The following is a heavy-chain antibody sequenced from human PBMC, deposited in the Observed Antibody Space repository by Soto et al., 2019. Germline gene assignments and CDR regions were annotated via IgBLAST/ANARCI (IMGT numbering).Heavy chain of an antibody. J-gene: IGHJ6*02. CDR2: IIPILGIA. Sequence: QVQLVQSGAEVKKPGSSVKVSCKASGGTFSSYTISWVRQAPGQGLEWMGRIIPILGIANYAQKFQGRVTITADKATSKAYMELSSLRSEDTAVYYCARARSCSSTSCPHYYYYGMDVWGQGTTVTVSS. V-gene: IGHV1-69*02. CDR3: ARARSCSSTSCPHYYYYGMDV. CDR1: GGTFSSYT. D-gene: IGHD2-2*01.